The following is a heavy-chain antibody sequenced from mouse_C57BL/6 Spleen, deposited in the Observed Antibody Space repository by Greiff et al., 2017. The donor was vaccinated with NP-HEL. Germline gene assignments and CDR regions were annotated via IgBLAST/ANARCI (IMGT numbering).Heavy chain of an antibody. Sequence: QVQLQQPGAELVKPGASVKLSCKASGYTFTSYWMHWVKQRPGQGLEWIGMIHPNSGSTNYNEKFKSKATLTVDKSSSTAYMQLSSLTSEDSAVYYCARERYYGSSYGYFDVWGTGTTVTVSS. V-gene: IGHV1-64*01. CDR2: IHPNSGST. CDR1: GYTFTSYW. CDR3: ARERYYGSSYGYFDV. J-gene: IGHJ1*03. D-gene: IGHD1-1*01.